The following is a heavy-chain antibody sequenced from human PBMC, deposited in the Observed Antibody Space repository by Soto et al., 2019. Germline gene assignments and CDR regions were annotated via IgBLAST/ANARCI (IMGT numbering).Heavy chain of an antibody. CDR3: ARKILGSTSRPNYWYFDL. D-gene: IGHD2-2*01. V-gene: IGHV3-23*01. Sequence: EVHLLESGGGLVQPGGSLGLSCAGSGFTFINYAMNWVRQAPGKGLEWVSSISGGGDAAFFPDSVRGRFTISRDNSQNTVTLQMNSLGVDDTAVYYCARKILGSTSRPNYWYFDLWGRGTLVTVSS. J-gene: IGHJ2*01. CDR2: ISGGGDAA. CDR1: GFTFINYA.